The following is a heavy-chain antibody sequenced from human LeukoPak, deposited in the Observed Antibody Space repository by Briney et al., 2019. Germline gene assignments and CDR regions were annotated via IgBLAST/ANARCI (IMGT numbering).Heavy chain of an antibody. CDR2: ISGSGGST. CDR1: GFTFSSYA. J-gene: IGHJ6*02. Sequence: GASLRLSCAASGFTFSSYAMSWVRLAPGKGLEWVSAISGSGGSTYYADSVKGRFTISRDNSKNTLYLQMNSLRAEDTAVYYCAKGGYHLNDYYGMDVWGQGTTVTVSS. CDR3: AKGGYHLNDYYGMDV. V-gene: IGHV3-23*01. D-gene: IGHD2-2*01.